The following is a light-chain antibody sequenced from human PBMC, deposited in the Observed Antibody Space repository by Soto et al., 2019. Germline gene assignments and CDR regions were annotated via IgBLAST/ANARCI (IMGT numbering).Light chain of an antibody. V-gene: IGKV3-20*01. Sequence: EIVLTQSPGTLSLSPGERATLSCRAIQSVSSFLAWYQQKLGRAPRLLIYGASSRATGIPDRFSGSGSGTEFTLTISRLEPEDFAVYYSQQYASSPRTFGQGTEVEIK. CDR1: QSVSSF. CDR3: QQYASSPRT. J-gene: IGKJ1*01. CDR2: GAS.